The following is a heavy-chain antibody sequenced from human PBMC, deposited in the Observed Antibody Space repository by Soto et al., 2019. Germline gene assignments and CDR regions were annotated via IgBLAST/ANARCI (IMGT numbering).Heavy chain of an antibody. CDR3: ADLMVYALPRGLDAFDI. D-gene: IGHD2-8*01. CDR1: GYTLTELS. J-gene: IGHJ3*02. CDR2: FDPEDGET. V-gene: IGHV1-24*01. Sequence: ASVKVSCKVSGYTLTELSMHWVRQAPGKGLEWMGGFDPEDGETIYAQKFQGRVTMTEDTSTDTAYMELSSLRSEDTAVYYCADLMVYALPRGLDAFDIWGQGTMVTVSS.